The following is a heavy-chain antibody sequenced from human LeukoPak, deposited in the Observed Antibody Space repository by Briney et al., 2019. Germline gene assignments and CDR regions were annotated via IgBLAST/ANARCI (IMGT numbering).Heavy chain of an antibody. J-gene: IGHJ6*03. CDR1: GFTFSSYS. D-gene: IGHD6-6*01. V-gene: IGHV3-21*01. Sequence: GRSLRLSCAASGFTFSSYSMNWVRQAPGKGLEWVSSISSSSSYIYYADSVKGRFTISRDNAKNSLYLQMNSLRAEDTAVYYCASSQESYYYMDVWGKGTTVTVSS. CDR3: ASSQESYYYMDV. CDR2: ISSSSSYI.